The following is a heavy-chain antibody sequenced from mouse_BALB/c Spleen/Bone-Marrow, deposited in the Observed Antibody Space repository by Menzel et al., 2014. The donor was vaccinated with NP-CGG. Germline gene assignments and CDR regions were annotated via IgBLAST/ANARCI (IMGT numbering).Heavy chain of an antibody. Sequence: VQLKESGPGLVKPSQSLSLTCTVTGYSITSDYAWNWIRQFPGNKLEWMGYISYSGSTSYNPSLKSRISITRDTSKNQSFLQLNSVTTEDTATYYCARGVPDYWGQGTTLTVSS. CDR2: ISYSGST. CDR1: GYSITSDYA. CDR3: ARGVPDY. J-gene: IGHJ2*01. V-gene: IGHV3-2*02.